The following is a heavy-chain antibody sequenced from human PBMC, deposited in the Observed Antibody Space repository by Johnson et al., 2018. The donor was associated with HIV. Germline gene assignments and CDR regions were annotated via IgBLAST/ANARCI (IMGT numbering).Heavy chain of an antibody. D-gene: IGHD6-13*01. Sequence: VQLVESGGGVVQPGRSLRLSCAASGFTFSSYAMHWVRQAPGKGLEWVAVISYDGSNKYYADSVKGRFTISRDNAKNSLYLQMNSLRGEDTALYYCARARGQLTRGDDAFDIWGQGTMVTVSS. CDR1: GFTFSSYA. V-gene: IGHV3-30-3*01. CDR3: ARARGQLTRGDDAFDI. J-gene: IGHJ3*02. CDR2: ISYDGSNK.